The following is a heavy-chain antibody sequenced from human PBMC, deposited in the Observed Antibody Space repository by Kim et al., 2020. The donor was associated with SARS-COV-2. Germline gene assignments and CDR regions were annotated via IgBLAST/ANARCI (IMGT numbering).Heavy chain of an antibody. V-gene: IGHV3-30*03. Sequence: ADSVKGRFTMSRDNSTNTLYLQMDSLRADDTAVFYCARDRSMYDYGSGAYYWGQGTLVTVSS. CDR3: ARDRSMYDYGSGAYY. D-gene: IGHD3-10*01. J-gene: IGHJ4*02.